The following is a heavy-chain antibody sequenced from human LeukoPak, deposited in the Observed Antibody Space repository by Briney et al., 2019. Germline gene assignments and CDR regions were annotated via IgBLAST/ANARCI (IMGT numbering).Heavy chain of an antibody. Sequence: GGSLRLSCAASGFIFSSYSMNWVRQAPGKGLEWVSYISSGCTTIYYADSVKGRFTISRDNARNSLYLQMNSLRAEDTAVYYCARWTYYYDSSGSADYQYYMDVWGKGTTVTVSS. V-gene: IGHV3-48*01. D-gene: IGHD3-22*01. J-gene: IGHJ6*03. CDR1: GFIFSSYS. CDR2: ISSGCTTI. CDR3: ARWTYYYDSSGSADYQYYMDV.